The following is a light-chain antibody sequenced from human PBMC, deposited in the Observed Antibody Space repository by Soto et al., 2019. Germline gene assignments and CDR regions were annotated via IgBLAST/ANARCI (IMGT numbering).Light chain of an antibody. V-gene: IGKV1-5*01. CDR2: DAS. CDR1: QSVSSW. Sequence: DIQMTQSPATLSASVGVRVTITCRASQSVSSWLAWYQQKPGKAPKHLIKDASTLIGGVPSKFCVSGSGTQFTRTISSLQPDGVATYCCQQYKSYLYTVGQGTKVDSK. J-gene: IGKJ2*01. CDR3: QQYKSYLYT.